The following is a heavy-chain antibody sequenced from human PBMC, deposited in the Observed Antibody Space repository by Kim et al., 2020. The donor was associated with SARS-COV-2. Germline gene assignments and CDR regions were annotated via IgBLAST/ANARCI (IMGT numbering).Heavy chain of an antibody. V-gene: IGHV3-33*01. D-gene: IGHD6-13*01. CDR2: IWYDGSNK. CDR3: ARGTAAAGALGLQ. J-gene: IGHJ4*02. CDR1: GFTFSSYG. Sequence: GGSLRLSCAASGFTFSSYGMHWVRQAPGKWLEWVAVIWYDGSNKYYADSVKGRFTISRDNSKNTLYLQMNSLRAEDTAVYYCARGTAAAGALGLQWGQGTLVTVSS.